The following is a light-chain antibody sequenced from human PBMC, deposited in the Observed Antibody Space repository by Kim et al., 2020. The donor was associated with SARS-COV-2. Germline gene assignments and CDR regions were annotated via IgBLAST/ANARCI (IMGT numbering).Light chain of an antibody. V-gene: IGLV3-21*04. CDR3: QVWDSSSDHVV. Sequence: PGKTARITCGGNKIGSKSVHWYQKKPGQAPVLVIYYDRDRPSGIPERLSGSNSGNTATLTISRVEAGDEADYYCQVWDSSSDHVVFGGGTKLTVL. CDR1: KIGSKS. CDR2: YDR. J-gene: IGLJ2*01.